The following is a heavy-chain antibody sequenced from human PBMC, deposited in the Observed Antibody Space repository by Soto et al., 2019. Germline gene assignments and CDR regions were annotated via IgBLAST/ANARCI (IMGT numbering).Heavy chain of an antibody. V-gene: IGHV4-34*01. CDR3: ARTWTTVVTRGFDY. CDR1: GGSFSGYY. Sequence: QVQLQQWGAGLLKPSETLPLTCAVYGGSFSGYYWSWIRQPPGKGLEWIGEINHSGSTNYNPSLKSRVTISVDTSKNQFSLKLSSVTAADTAVYYCARTWTTVVTRGFDYWGQGTLVTVSS. D-gene: IGHD4-17*01. J-gene: IGHJ4*02. CDR2: INHSGST.